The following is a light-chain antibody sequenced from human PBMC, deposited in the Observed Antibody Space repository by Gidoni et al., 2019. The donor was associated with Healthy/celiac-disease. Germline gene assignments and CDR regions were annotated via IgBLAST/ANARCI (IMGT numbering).Light chain of an antibody. CDR2: RNN. J-gene: IGLJ2*01. CDR1: SSNIGSNY. Sequence: QSVLTQPPSASATPGQRVTIACSGSSSNIGSNYVYWYQQLPVTAPKLLIYRNNQRPSGVPDRFSGSKSGTSASLAISWLRSEDEADYYCAAWDDSLSGPVFGGGTKLTVL. V-gene: IGLV1-47*01. CDR3: AAWDDSLSGPV.